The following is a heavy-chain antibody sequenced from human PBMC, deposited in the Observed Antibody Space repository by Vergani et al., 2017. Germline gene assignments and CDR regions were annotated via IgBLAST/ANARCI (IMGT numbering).Heavy chain of an antibody. V-gene: IGHV3-49*03. D-gene: IGHD5-12*01. J-gene: IGHJ4*02. CDR2: IRSKAYGGTT. CDR3: ARDGSGYDYPQGMIDY. Sequence: EVQLVESGGGLVQPGRSLRFSGTASGLTLGDYAMSWFGQAPGKGLEWVGFIRSKAYGGTTEYAASVKGRFTISRDDSKSIAYLQMNSLKTEDTAVYYCARDGSGYDYPQGMIDYWGQGTLVTVSS. CDR1: GLTLGDYA.